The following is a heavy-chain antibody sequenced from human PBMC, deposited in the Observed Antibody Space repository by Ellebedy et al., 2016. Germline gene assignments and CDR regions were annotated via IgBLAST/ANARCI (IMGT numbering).Heavy chain of an antibody. CDR2: ISRGSASM. D-gene: IGHD3-22*01. CDR3: ARGGYYNFDL. J-gene: IGHJ4*02. V-gene: IGHV3-21*01. CDR1: GFIVSTNY. Sequence: GGSLRLSCAASGFIVSTNYMNWVRQAPGKGLEWVSSISRGSASMYYTHSVKGRFTISRDDAENTLYLQMNSLTAEDTAIYYCARGGYYNFDLWGQGTLVTVSS.